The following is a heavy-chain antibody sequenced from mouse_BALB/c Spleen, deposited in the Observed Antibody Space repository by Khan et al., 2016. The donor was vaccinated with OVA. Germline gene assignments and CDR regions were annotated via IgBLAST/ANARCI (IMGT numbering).Heavy chain of an antibody. V-gene: IGHV9-3-1*01. J-gene: IGHJ4*01. CDR2: IYTYTGEP. Sequence: QIQLVQSGPDLKKPGETVKISCKASGYTFTNYGINWVKQAPGKGLKWMGWIYTYTGEPTYADDFKGRFAFSLETYASTAYLQINNLKNEDTATYCCARGGRRAMDYWGQGTSVTVSS. CDR3: ARGGRRAMDY. CDR1: GYTFTNYG. D-gene: IGHD3-3*01.